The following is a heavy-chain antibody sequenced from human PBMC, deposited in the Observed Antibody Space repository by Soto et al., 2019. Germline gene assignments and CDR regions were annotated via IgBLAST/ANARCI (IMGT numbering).Heavy chain of an antibody. Sequence: SETLSLTCAVYGGSFSGYYWTWIRQPPGKGLEWIGEINHSGTINFNPSLKSRLTILLDTSKKHFSLKLSSVTDADTAAYYCARADRTLVTSYSLDVWGQGTTVTVSS. CDR2: INHSGTI. CDR1: GGSFSGYY. D-gene: IGHD2-21*02. J-gene: IGHJ6*02. CDR3: ARADRTLVTSYSLDV. V-gene: IGHV4-34*01.